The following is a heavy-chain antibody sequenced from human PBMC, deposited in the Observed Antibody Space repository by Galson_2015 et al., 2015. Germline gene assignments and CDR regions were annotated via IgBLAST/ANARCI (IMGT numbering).Heavy chain of an antibody. CDR1: GGSISSYY. D-gene: IGHD6-13*01. CDR3: ARASGYSSSRNWFDP. J-gene: IGHJ5*02. V-gene: IGHV4-59*01. Sequence: SETLSLTCTVSGGSISSYYWSWIRQPPGKGLEWIGYIYYSGSTNYNPSLKSRVTISVDTSKNQFSLKLSSVTAADTAVYYCARASGYSSSRNWFDPWGQGTLVTVSS. CDR2: IYYSGST.